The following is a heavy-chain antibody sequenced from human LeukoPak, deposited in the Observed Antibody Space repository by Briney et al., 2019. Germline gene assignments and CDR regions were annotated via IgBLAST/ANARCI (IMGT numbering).Heavy chain of an antibody. CDR1: GYTFTGYY. CDR2: INPNSGGT. CDR3: ARFGRRYCSGGSCYPFDAFDI. J-gene: IGHJ3*02. D-gene: IGHD2-15*01. Sequence: ASVKVSCKASGYTFTGYYMHWVRQASGQGLEWMGWINPNSGGTNYAQKLQGRVTMTTDTSTSTAYMELRSLRSDDTAVYYCARFGRRYCSGGSCYPFDAFDIWGQGTMVTVSS. V-gene: IGHV1-2*02.